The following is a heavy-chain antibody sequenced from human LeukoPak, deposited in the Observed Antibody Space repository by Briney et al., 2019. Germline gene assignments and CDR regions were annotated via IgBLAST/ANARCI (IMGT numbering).Heavy chain of an antibody. D-gene: IGHD6-19*01. CDR2: IKSKTDGGTI. V-gene: IGHV3-15*01. Sequence: GGSLRLSCAASGFTFSNAWMSWVRRAPGKGLEWGARIKSKTDGGTIDYAGSVKGRFTISRDDSKNTLYLQLNTLKTEDTAVYYCTTAVAGVITFDYWGQGTLVTVSS. J-gene: IGHJ4*02. CDR3: TTAVAGVITFDY. CDR1: GFTFSNAW.